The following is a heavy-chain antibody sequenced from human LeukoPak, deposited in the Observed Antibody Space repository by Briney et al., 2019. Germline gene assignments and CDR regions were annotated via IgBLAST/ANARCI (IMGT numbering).Heavy chain of an antibody. V-gene: IGHV4-30-2*01. D-gene: IGHD5-12*01. Sequence: SQTLSLTCAVSGGSVSSGGYSWSWIRQPPGNGLEWIGYIYHSGRASYDPSLKSRVTISLDKSRNHVSLNLTSVTAADTAVYYCARSGSTDFDYWGQGTLVTVSS. J-gene: IGHJ4*02. CDR3: ARSGSTDFDY. CDR1: GGSVSSGGYS. CDR2: IYHSGRA.